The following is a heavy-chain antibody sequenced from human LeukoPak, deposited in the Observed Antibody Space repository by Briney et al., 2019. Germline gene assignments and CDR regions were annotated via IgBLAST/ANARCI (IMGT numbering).Heavy chain of an antibody. Sequence: GGSLRLSCVASGFTFSSYAMHWVRQAPGKGLEWVAVISYDGSNKYYADSVKGRFTISRDNSKNTLYLQMNSLRAEDTAVYYCARDRGSYDSTGYFQHWGQGTLVTVPS. J-gene: IGHJ1*01. CDR3: ARDRGSYDSTGYFQH. D-gene: IGHD3-22*01. CDR1: GFTFSSYA. V-gene: IGHV3-30*04. CDR2: ISYDGSNK.